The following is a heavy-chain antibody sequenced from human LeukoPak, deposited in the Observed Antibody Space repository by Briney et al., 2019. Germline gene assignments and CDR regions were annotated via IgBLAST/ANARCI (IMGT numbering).Heavy chain of an antibody. Sequence: GGSLRLSRAASVSTFKIYWMHGVPQAPGKGLMCVSRINSDGSSISYADSVKGRFTTSRDNDKNTLYLQMNTLRVQDTAVYICAGDPPYDSGVGFEIWGQGTMVTVSS. D-gene: IGHD3-3*01. J-gene: IGHJ3*02. V-gene: IGHV3-74*01. CDR3: AGDPPYDSGVGFEI. CDR2: INSDGSSI. CDR1: VSTFKIYW.